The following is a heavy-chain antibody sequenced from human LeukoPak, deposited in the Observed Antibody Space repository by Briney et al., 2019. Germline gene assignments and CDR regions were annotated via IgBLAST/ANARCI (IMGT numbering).Heavy chain of an antibody. CDR3: ARVLQSPYYYYYMDV. CDR1: GYTFTGYY. Sequence: ASVKVSCKASGYTFTGYYMHWVRQAPGQGREWMGWINPNSGGTNYAQKFQGRVTMTRDTSISTAYMELSRLRSDDTAVYYCARVLQSPYYYYYMDVWGKGTTVTVSS. V-gene: IGHV1-2*02. J-gene: IGHJ6*03. CDR2: INPNSGGT. D-gene: IGHD4-11*01.